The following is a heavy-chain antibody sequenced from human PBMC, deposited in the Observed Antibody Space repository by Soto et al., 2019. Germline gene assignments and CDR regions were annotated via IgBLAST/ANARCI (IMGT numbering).Heavy chain of an antibody. D-gene: IGHD3-10*01. CDR1: GYSFTSHG. CDR3: ASMVRGSNIDYYHYMDV. CDR2: ISASNGDT. Sequence: QVQLVQSGAEVKKPGASVKVSCKASGYSFTSHGISWVRQAPGQGLEWMAWISASNGDTNYAQKFQGRVTVTTETSTRTGYMELRRLRAEDTAVTYWASMVRGSNIDYYHYMDVWGKGTTVTVSS. J-gene: IGHJ6*03. V-gene: IGHV1-18*01.